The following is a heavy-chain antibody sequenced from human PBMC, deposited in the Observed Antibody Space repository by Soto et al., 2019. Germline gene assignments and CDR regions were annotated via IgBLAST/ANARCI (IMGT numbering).Heavy chain of an antibody. Sequence: RRLSCAASGFTFSSLWMHWVRQAPVKGLVWVSRINSDGSSTSYADSVKGRFTISRDNSKNTLYLQMNSLRAEDTAVYYCARDQRGDGNNVCYYYGMDVWGQGTTVIVSS. CDR1: GFTFSSLW. CDR3: ARDQRGDGNNVCYYYGMDV. V-gene: IGHV3-74*01. D-gene: IGHD3-16*01. CDR2: INSDGSST. J-gene: IGHJ6*02.